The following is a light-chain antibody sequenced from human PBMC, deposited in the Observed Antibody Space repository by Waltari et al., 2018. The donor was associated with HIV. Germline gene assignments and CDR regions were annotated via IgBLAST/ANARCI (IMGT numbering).Light chain of an antibody. J-gene: IGLJ2*01. CDR3: SSYVGSSNVV. CDR2: EVT. CDR1: SSDVGGYNY. V-gene: IGLV2-8*01. Sequence: QSALTQPPSASGSPGQSLTISCTATSSDVGGYNYVSWYQQHPGKAPKLMIYEVTKRPSGVPDRFSGSKSGNTASLTVSGLQAEDEAEYYCSSYVGSSNVVFGGGTKLTVL.